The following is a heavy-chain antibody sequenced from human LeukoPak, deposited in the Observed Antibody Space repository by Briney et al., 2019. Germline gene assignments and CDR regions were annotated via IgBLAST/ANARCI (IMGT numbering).Heavy chain of an antibody. CDR1: GYSFTSYY. Sequence: GASVNVSCKPSGYSFTSYYIHWVRQAPGQGLEWMGWINPSSGGTEYAQKFQGRVTMTSDTSISTAYMELSRLRSDDTVVYYCARDRGSSWYVDYWGQGTLVTVSS. CDR3: ARDRGSSWYVDY. V-gene: IGHV1-2*02. J-gene: IGHJ4*02. CDR2: INPSSGGT. D-gene: IGHD6-13*01.